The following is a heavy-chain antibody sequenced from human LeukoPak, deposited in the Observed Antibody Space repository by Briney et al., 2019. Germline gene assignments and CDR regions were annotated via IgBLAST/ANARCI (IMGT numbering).Heavy chain of an antibody. J-gene: IGHJ4*02. D-gene: IGHD6-6*01. CDR2: INHSGST. CDR3: ARRQLVRGVDY. CDR1: GFTFSSYA. V-gene: IGHV4-34*01. Sequence: PGGSLRLSCAASGFTFSSYAMSWVRQAPGKGLEWIGEINHSGSTNYNPSLKSRVTISVDTSKNQFSLKLSSVTAADTAVYYCARRQLVRGVDYWGQGTLVTVSS.